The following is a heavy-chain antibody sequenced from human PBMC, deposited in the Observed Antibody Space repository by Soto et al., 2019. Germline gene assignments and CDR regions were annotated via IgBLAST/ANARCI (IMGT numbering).Heavy chain of an antibody. CDR3: ARSIRGPRRFNGMDV. D-gene: IGHD1-20*01. J-gene: IGHJ6*02. CDR2: IERDDDDK. Sequence: SGPTLVNPTDTLTLTCTLSVFSLTSPGMCVSWIRQSPGKALEWLALIERDDDDKYYSTSLKTRLTISKDTRKNQVVLTMANMEPADTATYYCARSIRGPRRFNGMDVWGQGTTVTVSS. V-gene: IGHV2-70*13. CDR1: VFSLTSPGMC.